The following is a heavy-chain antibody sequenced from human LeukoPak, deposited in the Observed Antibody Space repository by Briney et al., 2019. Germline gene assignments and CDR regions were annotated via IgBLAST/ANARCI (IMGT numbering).Heavy chain of an antibody. CDR1: RYTFSSFG. V-gene: IGHV1-18*01. CDR3: ARDHGYCSGGSCYYMDV. D-gene: IGHD2-15*01. Sequence: ASVEVSCKASRYTFSSFGVIWGGQSAGQGGEGRGWISAYNGNTNYAQKLQGRVTMTPDTSTSTAYMELRSLRSDDTAVYYCARDHGYCSGGSCYYMDVWGKGTTVTVSS. J-gene: IGHJ6*03. CDR2: ISAYNGNT.